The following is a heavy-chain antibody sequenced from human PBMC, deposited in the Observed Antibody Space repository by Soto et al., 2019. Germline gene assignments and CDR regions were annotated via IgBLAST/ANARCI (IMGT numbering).Heavy chain of an antibody. D-gene: IGHD1-26*01. V-gene: IGHV3-23*01. Sequence: LRLSCAASGFTFSDYAMTWVRQAPGKGLEWVSAISGSGSSIYYADSVKGRFTISRDNSKNTLYLQMNSLRAEDTAVYYCVKDLVSLSGNSWGQGTPVTVSS. CDR2: ISGSGSSI. CDR3: VKDLVSLSGNS. CDR1: GFTFSDYA. J-gene: IGHJ4*02.